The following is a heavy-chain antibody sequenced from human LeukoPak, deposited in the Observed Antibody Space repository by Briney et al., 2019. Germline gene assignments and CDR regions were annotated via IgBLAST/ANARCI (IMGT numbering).Heavy chain of an antibody. V-gene: IGHV3-21*01. CDR1: GFTFSSYS. J-gene: IGHJ4*02. CDR3: ARDPGYSSGYFGYFDY. Sequence: GGSLRLSCAASGFTFSSYSMNWVRQAPGKGLEWVSSISSSSSYIYYADSVKGRFTISRDNAKNSLYLQMNSLRAEDTAVYYCARDPGYSSGYFGYFDYWGQGTLVTVSS. D-gene: IGHD3-22*01. CDR2: ISSSSSYI.